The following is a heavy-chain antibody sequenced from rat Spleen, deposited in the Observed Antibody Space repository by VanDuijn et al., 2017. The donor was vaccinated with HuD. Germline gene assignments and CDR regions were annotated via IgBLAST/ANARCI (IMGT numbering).Heavy chain of an antibody. CDR2: ISPSGAIS. Sequence: EVQLVESGGGLVQPGRSMKLSCAASGLSFSNFGMHWIRQAPTKGLEWVASISPSGAISNYRDSVKGRFTISRDNAKSTLYLKLDSLRSEDTATYYCTTDTFYDGSYYPGGFDYWGQGVMVTVSS. CDR1: GLSFSNFG. D-gene: IGHD1-12*02. J-gene: IGHJ2*01. V-gene: IGHV5-19*01. CDR3: TTDTFYDGSYYPGGFDY.